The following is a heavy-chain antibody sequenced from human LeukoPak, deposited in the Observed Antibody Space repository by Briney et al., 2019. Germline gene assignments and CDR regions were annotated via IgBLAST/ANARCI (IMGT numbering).Heavy chain of an antibody. CDR2: IKQDGSEK. J-gene: IGHJ4*02. CDR3: ARDRRFLEWLLPKYYFDY. D-gene: IGHD3-3*01. CDR1: GFTFSSYW. V-gene: IGHV3-7*01. Sequence: GGSLRLSCAAPGFTFSSYWMSWVRQAPGKGLEWVANIKQDGSEKYYVDSVKGRFTISRDNAKNSLYLQMNSLRAEDTAVYYCARDRRFLEWLLPKYYFDYWGQGTLVTVSS.